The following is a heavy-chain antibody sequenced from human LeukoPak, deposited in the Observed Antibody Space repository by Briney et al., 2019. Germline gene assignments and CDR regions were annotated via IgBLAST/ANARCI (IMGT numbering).Heavy chain of an antibody. CDR2: INPNSGGT. CDR1: GYTCTGYY. CDR3: ASLFGGDCYSLFDY. V-gene: IGHV1-2*02. Sequence: GASVKVSCKASGYTCTGYYMHWVRQAPGQGLEWMGWINPNSGGTNYAQKFQGRVTMTRDTSISTAYMELSRLRSDDRAVYYCASLFGGDCYSLFDYWGQGTLVTVSS. D-gene: IGHD2-21*01. J-gene: IGHJ4*02.